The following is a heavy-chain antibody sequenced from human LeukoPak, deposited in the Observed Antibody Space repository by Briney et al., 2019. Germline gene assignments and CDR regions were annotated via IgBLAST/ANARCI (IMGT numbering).Heavy chain of an antibody. J-gene: IGHJ4*02. CDR2: IYSGGST. CDR1: GFTVSSNY. V-gene: IGHV3-53*01. Sequence: PGGSLILSCAASGFTVSSNYMSWVRQAPGKGLEWGLIIYSGGSTYYADSVKGRFTVSRDNSKNRMYLQVNSVRAEDTAVYYCARGRTEMATRFFDYWGQGTLVTVSS. D-gene: IGHD5-24*01. CDR3: ARGRTEMATRFFDY.